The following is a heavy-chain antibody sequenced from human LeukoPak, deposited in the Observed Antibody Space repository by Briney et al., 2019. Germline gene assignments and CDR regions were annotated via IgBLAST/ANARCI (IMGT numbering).Heavy chain of an antibody. V-gene: IGHV3-30*04. CDR3: AIDHIASFDY. CDR1: GVTFSSYA. Sequence: GGSLRLSCAASGVTFSSYAMRWARQAPGKGLGWVAVISYDGSNKYCPHSVTGRFIISRDNSKNTLYLEMNRLRAEDTVVYYCAIDHIASFDYWGEGTLVTVSS. CDR2: ISYDGSNK. D-gene: IGHD6-13*01. J-gene: IGHJ4*02.